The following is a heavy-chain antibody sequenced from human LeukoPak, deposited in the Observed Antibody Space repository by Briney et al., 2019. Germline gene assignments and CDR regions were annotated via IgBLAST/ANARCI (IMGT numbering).Heavy chain of an antibody. Sequence: TSETLSLTCAVYGGSFSGYYWSWIRQPPGKGLEWIGEINHSGSTDYNPSLKSRVTISVDTSKNQFSLKLSSVTAADTAVYYCARGTKRGIAVAGDTYYYYGMDVWGQGTTVTVSS. V-gene: IGHV4-34*01. J-gene: IGHJ6*02. CDR2: INHSGST. CDR1: GGSFSGYY. D-gene: IGHD6-19*01. CDR3: ARGTKRGIAVAGDTYYYYGMDV.